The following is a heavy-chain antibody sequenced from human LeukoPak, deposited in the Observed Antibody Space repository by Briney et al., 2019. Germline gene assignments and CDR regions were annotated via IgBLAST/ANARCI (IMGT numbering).Heavy chain of an antibody. Sequence: ASVKVSCKPSGYTFTGYYMHWVRQAPGQGLEWMGWINPNSGGTNYAQKFQGRVTMTRDTSISTAYMELSRLRSDDTAVYYCAREGSSSWYTSWFDPWGQGTLVTVSS. V-gene: IGHV1-2*02. CDR2: INPNSGGT. CDR1: GYTFTGYY. D-gene: IGHD6-13*01. J-gene: IGHJ5*02. CDR3: AREGSSSWYTSWFDP.